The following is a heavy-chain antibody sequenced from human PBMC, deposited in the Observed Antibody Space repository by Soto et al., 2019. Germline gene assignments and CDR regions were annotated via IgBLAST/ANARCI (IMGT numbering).Heavy chain of an antibody. CDR3: ARSGDYFFPFDG. J-gene: IGHJ4*02. CDR2: INAITGDT. Sequence: ASVKVSCKGSGYTFGWDGIHWVRKAPGQGLEWLAWINAITGDTKYSQRFQGRLTVSRDTSANTAYLQLSSLRFEDSGVYYCARSGDYFFPFDGWGQGTMVTVSS. D-gene: IGHD3-3*01. CDR1: GYTFGWDG. V-gene: IGHV1-3*01.